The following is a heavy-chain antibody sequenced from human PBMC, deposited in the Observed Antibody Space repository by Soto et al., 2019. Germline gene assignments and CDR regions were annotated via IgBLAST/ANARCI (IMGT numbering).Heavy chain of an antibody. CDR3: ARTTEAYCGGDCYPTSYFEY. J-gene: IGHJ4*02. V-gene: IGHV3-53*01. D-gene: IGHD2-21*02. Sequence: GGSLCLSCAASRFTVSSSYMCWVRQAPGKWLEWVSVIYSGGSTYYADSVKGRFTISRDNSKNTLYLQMNSLRAETTAVYYCARTTEAYCGGDCYPTSYFEYWCQGTLVTGLL. CDR1: RFTVSSSY. CDR2: IYSGGST.